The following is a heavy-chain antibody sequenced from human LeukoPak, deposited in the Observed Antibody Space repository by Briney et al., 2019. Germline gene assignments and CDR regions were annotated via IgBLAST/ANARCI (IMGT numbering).Heavy chain of an antibody. D-gene: IGHD1-14*01. Sequence: GGSLRLSCAASGFTFSSYTMSWVREAPGKGLEWVASISSSINYIYHSGSIKGRFTISRDDAQNSVYLQMNSLKDEDTAVYYCARSRTSSPYDKNLNFWGQGTLVIVSS. CDR1: GFTFSSYT. J-gene: IGHJ4*02. V-gene: IGHV3-21*01. CDR2: ISSSINYI. CDR3: ARSRTSSPYDKNLNF.